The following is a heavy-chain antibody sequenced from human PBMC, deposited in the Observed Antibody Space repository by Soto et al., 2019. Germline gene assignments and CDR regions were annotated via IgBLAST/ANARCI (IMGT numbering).Heavy chain of an antibody. CDR1: GCSFTSYW. V-gene: IGHV5-10-1*01. J-gene: IGHJ4*02. Sequence: SLKISCKGSGCSFTSYWISWVRQMPGKGLEWMGRIDPSDSYTNYSPSFQGHVTISADKSISTAYLQWSSLKASDTAMYYCARHRVGYYYDSSGYYLALDYWGQGTLVTVSS. CDR2: IDPSDSYT. D-gene: IGHD3-22*01. CDR3: ARHRVGYYYDSSGYYLALDY.